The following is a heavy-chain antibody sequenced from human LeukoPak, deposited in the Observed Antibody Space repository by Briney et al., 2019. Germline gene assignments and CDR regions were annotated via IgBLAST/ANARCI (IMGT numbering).Heavy chain of an antibody. D-gene: IGHD2-15*01. J-gene: IGHJ4*02. Sequence: GGSLRPSCAASGFIFSSYWLRWVRQAPGKGLEWVANINRDGSDQYYVDSVKGRFTISRDNAKNSLYLQMNSLRAEDTAVYYCGGGPGYWGQGTLVTVSS. CDR2: INRDGSDQ. CDR3: GGGPGY. V-gene: IGHV3-7*01. CDR1: GFIFSSYW.